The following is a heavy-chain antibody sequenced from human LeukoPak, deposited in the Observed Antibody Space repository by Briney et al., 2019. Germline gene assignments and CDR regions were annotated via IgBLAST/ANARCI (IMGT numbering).Heavy chain of an antibody. CDR2: IYPGDSNT. V-gene: IGHV5-51*01. J-gene: IGHJ4*02. D-gene: IGHD3-10*01. Sequence: GESLKISCKGSGYSFSSYWIGWVRQMPGEGLEWMGIIYPGDSNTRYSPSFQGQVTISADKSISTAYLQWSSLKASDAAMYYCARFLYASGRIFDFWGQGTLVTVSS. CDR1: GYSFSSYW. CDR3: ARFLYASGRIFDF.